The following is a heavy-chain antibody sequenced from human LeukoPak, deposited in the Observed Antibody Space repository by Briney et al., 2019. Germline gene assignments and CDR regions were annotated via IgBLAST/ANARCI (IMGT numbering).Heavy chain of an antibody. Sequence: PGGSLRLSCAASGFAFSSYGMHWVRQAPGKGLEWVAVISYDGSNKYYADSVKGRFTISRDNSKNTLYLQMNSLRAEDTAVYYCAKDRRDAFDIWGQGTMVTVSS. CDR2: ISYDGSNK. J-gene: IGHJ3*02. CDR1: GFAFSSYG. CDR3: AKDRRDAFDI. V-gene: IGHV3-30*18.